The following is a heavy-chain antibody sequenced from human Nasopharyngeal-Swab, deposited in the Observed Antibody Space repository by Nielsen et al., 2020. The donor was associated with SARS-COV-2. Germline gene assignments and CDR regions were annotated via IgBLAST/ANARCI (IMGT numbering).Heavy chain of an antibody. Sequence: GGSLRLSCAASGFTFSSYAMSWVRQAPGKGLKWVSAISGSGGSTYYADSVKGRFTISRDNSKNTLYLQMNSLRAEDTAVYYCAKGPGYCSSTSCARKAYFDYWGQGTLVTVSS. V-gene: IGHV3-23*01. CDR2: ISGSGGST. CDR3: AKGPGYCSSTSCARKAYFDY. CDR1: GFTFSSYA. D-gene: IGHD2-2*03. J-gene: IGHJ4*02.